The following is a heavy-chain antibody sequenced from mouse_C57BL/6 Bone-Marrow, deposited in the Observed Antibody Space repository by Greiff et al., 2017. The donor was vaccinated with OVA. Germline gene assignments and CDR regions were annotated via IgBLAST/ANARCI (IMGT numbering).Heavy chain of an antibody. Sequence: EVQRVESGPELVKPGASVKISCKASGYSFTDYNMNWVKQSNGKSLEWIGVINPNYGTTSYNQKFKGKATLTVDQSSSTAYMQLNSLTSEDSAVYYCARKFYSNYGYWYFDVWGTGTTVTVSS. CDR1: GYSFTDYN. J-gene: IGHJ1*03. CDR2: INPNYGTT. V-gene: IGHV1-39*01. CDR3: ARKFYSNYGYWYFDV. D-gene: IGHD2-5*01.